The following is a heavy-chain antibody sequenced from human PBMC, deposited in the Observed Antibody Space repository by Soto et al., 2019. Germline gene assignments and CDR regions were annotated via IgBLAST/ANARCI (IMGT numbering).Heavy chain of an antibody. CDR3: AKETEWQRAAAGTMDY. Sequence: PRGSLRLSCAASGFTFDDYAMHWVRQAPGKGLEWVSGISWNSGSIGYADSVKGRFTISRDNAKSSLYLQINSLRAEDTALYYCAKETEWQRAAAGTMDYWGPGTLVTVSS. V-gene: IGHV3-9*01. D-gene: IGHD6-13*01. J-gene: IGHJ4*02. CDR1: GFTFDDYA. CDR2: ISWNSGSI.